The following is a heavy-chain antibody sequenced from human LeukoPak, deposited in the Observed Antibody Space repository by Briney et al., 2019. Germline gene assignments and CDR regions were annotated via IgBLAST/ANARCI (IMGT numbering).Heavy chain of an antibody. CDR2: MSQDGSVK. J-gene: IGHJ4*02. D-gene: IGHD3-10*01. Sequence: GRSLRLSCAASGFTFSSYAMHWVRQAPGKGLEWVAVMSQDGSVKIYADSVQGRFTISRDNAKNSLYLQMNSLRDEDTAVYYCARLEYYYVSGNYYKLFDYWGQGTLVTVCS. V-gene: IGHV3-30-3*01. CDR1: GFTFSSYA. CDR3: ARLEYYYVSGNYYKLFDY.